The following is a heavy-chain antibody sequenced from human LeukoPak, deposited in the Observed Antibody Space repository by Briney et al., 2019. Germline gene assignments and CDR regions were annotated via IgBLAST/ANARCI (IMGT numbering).Heavy chain of an antibody. D-gene: IGHD2-2*02. Sequence: GGSLRLSCAASGFTFSTYWMHWVRQSPGKGLVWVSRINTDGSTTSYADSVKGRFTISRDNAKNTLYLQMNSLTAEDTAVYYCARDRVVVVPAAIRGPVAFDIWGQGTMVTVSS. CDR2: INTDGSTT. CDR1: GFTFSTYW. CDR3: ARDRVVVVPAAIRGPVAFDI. J-gene: IGHJ3*02. V-gene: IGHV3-74*01.